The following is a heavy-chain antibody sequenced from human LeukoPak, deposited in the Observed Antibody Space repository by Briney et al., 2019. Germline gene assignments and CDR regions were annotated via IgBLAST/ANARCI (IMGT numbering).Heavy chain of an antibody. Sequence: PGVSLRLSCAASGFTFNSYWMNWVRQAPGKGLEWVANIKRDGSEKYYVDSVKGRFTISRDNAKNSLDLQMNSLRVEDTAVYYCARLGPASSGWPESFDYWGQGTLVTVSS. CDR3: ARLGPASSGWPESFDY. J-gene: IGHJ4*02. D-gene: IGHD6-19*01. CDR1: GFTFNSYW. V-gene: IGHV3-7*03. CDR2: IKRDGSEK.